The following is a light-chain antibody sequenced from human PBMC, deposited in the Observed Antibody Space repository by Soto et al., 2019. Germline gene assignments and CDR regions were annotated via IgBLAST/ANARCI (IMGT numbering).Light chain of an antibody. CDR1: QSISSW. V-gene: IGKV1-5*01. J-gene: IGKJ1*01. CDR3: QQYNSYSWT. CDR2: DAS. Sequence: DIQMTSPPSTLSASVRDRVTITCRASQSISSWLAWYQQKPGKAPKLLIYDASSLESGVPSRFSGSGSGTEFTLTISSLQPDDFATYYCQQYNSYSWTFCQGSKV.